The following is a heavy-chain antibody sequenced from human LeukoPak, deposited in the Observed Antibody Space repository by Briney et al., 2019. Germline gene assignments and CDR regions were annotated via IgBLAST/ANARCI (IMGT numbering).Heavy chain of an antibody. CDR1: GFTFSSYS. D-gene: IGHD3-22*01. Sequence: GGSLRLSCAASGFTFSSYSMNWVRQAPWKGLEWVSSITSSSTYIYYADSVKGRFTISRDNAKNSLYLQMNSLRAEDTAVYYCARPKNYDSSGYYNYWGQGTLVTVSS. V-gene: IGHV3-21*01. CDR2: ITSSSTYI. J-gene: IGHJ4*02. CDR3: ARPKNYDSSGYYNY.